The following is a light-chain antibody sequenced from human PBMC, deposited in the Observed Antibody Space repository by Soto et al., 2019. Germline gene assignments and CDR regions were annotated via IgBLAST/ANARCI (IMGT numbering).Light chain of an antibody. CDR3: LQYSSSLWT. CDR2: GAS. J-gene: IGKJ1*01. CDR1: QSVSSSY. V-gene: IGKV3-20*01. Sequence: EIVLTQSPGTLSLSPGERATLSCRASQSVSSSYLAWYQQKPGQAPRLLIYGASSRAIGIPDRFIGSGSGTDFTLTIIRLEPEDFAVYYCLQYSSSLWTFGQETNKEFK.